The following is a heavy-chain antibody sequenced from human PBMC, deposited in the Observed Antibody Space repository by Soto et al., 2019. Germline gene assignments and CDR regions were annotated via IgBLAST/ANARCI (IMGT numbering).Heavy chain of an antibody. CDR3: ARTYGDYEIDY. CDR1: GGSISSYY. D-gene: IGHD4-17*01. CDR2: IYYSGST. Sequence: QVQLQESGPGLVKPSETLSLTCTVSGGSISSYYWSWIRQPPGKGLEWIGYIYYSGSTNYNPSLKSRGTISVDTSKNQFSLKLSSVTAADTAVYYCARTYGDYEIDYWGQGTLVTVSS. V-gene: IGHV4-59*01. J-gene: IGHJ4*02.